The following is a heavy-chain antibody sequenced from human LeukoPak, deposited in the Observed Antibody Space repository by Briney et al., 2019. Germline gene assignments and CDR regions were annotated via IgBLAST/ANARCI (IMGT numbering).Heavy chain of an antibody. D-gene: IGHD3-22*01. V-gene: IGHV3-23*01. J-gene: IGHJ4*02. CDR2: NSGSGGST. CDR3: AKDASSGYYSLLDY. Sequence: PGGSLRLSCAASGFTFSSYAMSWVRQAPGKGLEWVSANSGSGGSTYYADSVKGRFTISRDNSKNTLYLQMNSLRAEDTAVYYCAKDASSGYYSLLDYWGQGTLVTVSS. CDR1: GFTFSSYA.